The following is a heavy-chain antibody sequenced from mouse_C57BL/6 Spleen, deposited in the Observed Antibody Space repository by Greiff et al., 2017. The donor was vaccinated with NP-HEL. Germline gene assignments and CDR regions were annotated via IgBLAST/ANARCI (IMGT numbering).Heavy chain of an antibody. CDR1: GFTFSNYW. D-gene: IGHD2-4*01. Sequence: EVQLQESGGGLVQPGGSMKLSCVASGFTFSNYWMNWVRQSPEKGLEWVAQIRLKSDNYATHYAESVKGRFTISRDDSKSSVYLQMNNLRAEDTGIYYCTGFLYDYDGVRAWFAYWGQGTLVTVSA. J-gene: IGHJ3*01. V-gene: IGHV6-3*01. CDR2: IRLKSDNYAT. CDR3: TGFLYDYDGVRAWFAY.